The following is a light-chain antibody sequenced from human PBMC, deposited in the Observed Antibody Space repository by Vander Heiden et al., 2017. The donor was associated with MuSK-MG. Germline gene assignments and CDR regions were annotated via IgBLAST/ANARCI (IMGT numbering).Light chain of an antibody. CDR3: QQDYNLRCT. CDR1: QDISNY. V-gene: IGKV1-33*01. J-gene: IGKJ2*02. Sequence: DIQITHSPSSLSASVGDRVTITCQASQDISNYLNWYQQKPGKAPKLLIYDASNLETGVPSRFSGSGSGTDFTFTISSLQPEDFATYYCQQDYNLRCTLGHGTKVEIK. CDR2: DAS.